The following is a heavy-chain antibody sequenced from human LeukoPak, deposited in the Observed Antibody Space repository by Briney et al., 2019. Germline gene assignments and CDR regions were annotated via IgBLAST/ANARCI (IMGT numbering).Heavy chain of an antibody. CDR1: GGSISSY. D-gene: IGHD3-10*01. CDR2: IYFTGTA. CDR3: VNGGSYLTK. Sequence: SETLSLTCTVSGGSISSYWSWIRQSPGKGLEWIGYIYFTGTANYNPSLKSRLTISIDTSRNQFSLKLSSATAADTAIYYCVNGGSYLTKWGQGTLVTVSS. J-gene: IGHJ4*02. V-gene: IGHV4-59*01.